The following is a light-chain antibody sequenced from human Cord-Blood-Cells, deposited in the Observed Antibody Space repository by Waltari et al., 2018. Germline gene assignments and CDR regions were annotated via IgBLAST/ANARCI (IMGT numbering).Light chain of an antibody. Sequence: QSALTQPRSVSGSPGQSVTISCTGTSSDVGGYHHVAWYQQHPGKAPKLMIYDVSKRPSGVPDRFSGSESGNTASLTISGLQAEDEADYYCCSYAGSYTWVFGGGTKLTVL. CDR3: CSYAGSYTWV. CDR1: SSDVGGYHH. CDR2: DVS. V-gene: IGLV2-11*01. J-gene: IGLJ3*02.